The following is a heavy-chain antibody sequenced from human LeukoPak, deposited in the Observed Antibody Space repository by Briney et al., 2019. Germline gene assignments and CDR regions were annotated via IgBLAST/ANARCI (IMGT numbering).Heavy chain of an antibody. D-gene: IGHD2-2*01. CDR3: ARAPSSTGYYYMDV. J-gene: IGHJ6*03. CDR1: GGTFSSYA. CDR2: IIPIFGTA. Sequence: GASVKVSCKASGGTFSSYAISWVRQAPGQGLEWMGGIIPIFGTANYAQKFQGRVTITTDESTSTAYMELSGLRSEDTAVYYCARAPSSTGYYYMDVWGKGTTVTVSS. V-gene: IGHV1-69*05.